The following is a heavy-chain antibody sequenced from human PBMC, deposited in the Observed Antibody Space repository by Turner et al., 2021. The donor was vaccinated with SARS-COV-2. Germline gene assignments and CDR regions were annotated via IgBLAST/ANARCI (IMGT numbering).Heavy chain of an antibody. Sequence: QLQLQESGPGLVKPSETLSLTCTVPGGSISSYYWSWIRQPPGKGLEWIGYIYYSGSTNYNPSLKSRVTISVDTSKNQFSLKLSSVTAADTAVYYCASYYYDSSGYHYAFDYWGQGTLVTVSS. J-gene: IGHJ4*02. CDR1: GGSISSYY. V-gene: IGHV4-59*01. CDR3: ASYYYDSSGYHYAFDY. D-gene: IGHD3-22*01. CDR2: IYYSGST.